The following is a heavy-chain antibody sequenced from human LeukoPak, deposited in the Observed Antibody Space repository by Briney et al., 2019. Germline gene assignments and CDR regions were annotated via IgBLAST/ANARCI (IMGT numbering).Heavy chain of an antibody. V-gene: IGHV1-8*03. CDR3: ARNNNWNLGYYYYYMDV. J-gene: IGHJ6*03. CDR2: MNPNSGNT. D-gene: IGHD1-7*01. Sequence: GASVKVSCKASGYTFTSCDINWVRQATGQGLEWMGWMNPNSGNTGYAQKFQGRVTITRNTSISTAYMELSSLRSEDTAVYYCARNNNWNLGYYYYYMDVWGKGTTVTVSS. CDR1: GYTFTSCD.